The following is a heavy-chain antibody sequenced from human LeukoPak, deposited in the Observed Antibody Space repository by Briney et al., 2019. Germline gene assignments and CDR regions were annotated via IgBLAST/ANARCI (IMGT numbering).Heavy chain of an antibody. Sequence: AGGSLRLSCAASGFTFSNYWMYWVRQAPGKGLEWVSYISSSGSTIYYADSVKGRFTISRDNAKNSLYLQMNSLRAEDTAVYYCARGGNGVTKNWFDPWGQGTLVTVSS. CDR1: GFTFSNYW. D-gene: IGHD4-17*01. CDR2: ISSSGSTI. J-gene: IGHJ5*02. CDR3: ARGGNGVTKNWFDP. V-gene: IGHV3-11*01.